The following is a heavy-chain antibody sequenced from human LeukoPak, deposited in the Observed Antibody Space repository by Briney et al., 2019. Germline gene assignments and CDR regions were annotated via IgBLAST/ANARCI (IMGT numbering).Heavy chain of an antibody. Sequence: ASVKVSCKASGYTFTGYYMHWVRQAPGQGLEWMGWINPNSGGTNYAQKFQGRVTMTRDTSISTAYMELSRLRSDDTAVYYCARVHGDNYDSFGCWFDPWGQGTLVTVSS. V-gene: IGHV1-2*02. J-gene: IGHJ5*02. CDR1: GYTFTGYY. D-gene: IGHD3-22*01. CDR3: ARVHGDNYDSFGCWFDP. CDR2: INPNSGGT.